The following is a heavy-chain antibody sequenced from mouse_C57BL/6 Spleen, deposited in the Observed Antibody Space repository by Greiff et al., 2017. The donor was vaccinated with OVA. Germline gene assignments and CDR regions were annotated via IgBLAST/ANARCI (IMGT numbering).Heavy chain of an antibody. Sequence: VQLQQSGPELVKPGASVKISCKASGYSFTGYYMNWVKQSPEKSLEWIGEINPSTGGTTYNQKFKAKATLTVDKSSSTAYMQLKSLTSEDSAVYYCARGDGYDPWYFDVWGTGTTVTVSS. V-gene: IGHV1-42*01. J-gene: IGHJ1*03. CDR2: INPSTGGT. CDR1: GYSFTGYY. CDR3: ARGDGYDPWYFDV. D-gene: IGHD2-2*01.